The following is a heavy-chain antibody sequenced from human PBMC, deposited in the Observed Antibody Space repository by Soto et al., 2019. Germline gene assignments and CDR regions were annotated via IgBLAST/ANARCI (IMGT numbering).Heavy chain of an antibody. CDR1: GFTFSSYS. D-gene: IGHD5-18*01. J-gene: IGHJ4*02. CDR3: AGGYSYGPGYYFDY. CDR2: ISSSSSTI. Sequence: GGSLRLSCAASGFTFSSYSMNWVRQAPGKGLEWVSYISSSSSTIYYADSVKGRFTISRDNAKNSLYLQMNSLRDEDTAVYYCAGGYSYGPGYYFDYWGQGTLVTVSS. V-gene: IGHV3-48*02.